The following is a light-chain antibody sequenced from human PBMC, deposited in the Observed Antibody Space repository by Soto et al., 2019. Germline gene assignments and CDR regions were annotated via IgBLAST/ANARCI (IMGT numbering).Light chain of an antibody. J-gene: IGKJ2*01. Sequence: EIVLTQSPGTLSLSPGERATLSCRASQSVPSSYLAWYQQKPGQAPRLLIYDASSRATGIPDRFSGGGSGTDCTLTISRREPEACAVYYCLQCHRSPPNTFGQGTKLEIK. CDR1: QSVPSSY. V-gene: IGKV3-20*01. CDR3: LQCHRSPPNT. CDR2: DAS.